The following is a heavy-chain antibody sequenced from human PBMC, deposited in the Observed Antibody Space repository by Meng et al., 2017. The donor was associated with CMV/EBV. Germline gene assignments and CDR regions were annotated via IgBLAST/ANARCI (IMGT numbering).Heavy chain of an antibody. CDR1: GGTFSSYA. V-gene: IGHV1-69*05. D-gene: IGHD2-2*01. J-gene: IGHJ6*02. CDR2: IIPIFGTA. Sequence: SVKVSCKASGGTFSSYAISWVRQAPGQGLEWMGGIIPIFGTANYAQTFQGRVTITTDESTSTAYMELSSLRSEDTAVYYCARAPIVVVPAAVPYYYYGMDVWGQGTTVTVSS. CDR3: ARAPIVVVPAAVPYYYYGMDV.